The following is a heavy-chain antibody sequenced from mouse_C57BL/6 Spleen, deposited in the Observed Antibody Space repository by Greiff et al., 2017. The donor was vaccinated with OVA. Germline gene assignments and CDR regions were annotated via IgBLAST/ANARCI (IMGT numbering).Heavy chain of an antibody. CDR1: GYTFTSYW. J-gene: IGHJ3*01. CDR3: AREEDYGSPWFAY. V-gene: IGHV1-72*01. CDR2: IDPNRGGT. D-gene: IGHD1-1*01. Sequence: VQLQQPGAELVKPGASVKLSCKASGYTFTSYWMHWVKQRPGRGLEWIGRIDPNRGGTKYNEKFQSKATLTVDKHSSTAYMQRSILTSEDSAVYYCAREEDYGSPWFAYWGQGTLVTVSA.